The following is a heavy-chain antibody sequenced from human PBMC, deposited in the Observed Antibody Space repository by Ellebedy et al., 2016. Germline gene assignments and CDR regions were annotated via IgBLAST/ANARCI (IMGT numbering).Heavy chain of an antibody. V-gene: IGHV1-8*01. J-gene: IGHJ6*02. CDR1: GYTFTSYD. Sequence: VSVKVSCKASGYTFTSYDINWVRQATGQGLEWMGWMNPNSGNTGYAQKFQGRVTMTRNTSISTAYMELSSLRSEDTAVYYCARVGYGGSYSGLWVGMDVWGQGTTVTVSS. CDR2: MNPNSGNT. D-gene: IGHD1-26*01. CDR3: ARVGYGGSYSGLWVGMDV.